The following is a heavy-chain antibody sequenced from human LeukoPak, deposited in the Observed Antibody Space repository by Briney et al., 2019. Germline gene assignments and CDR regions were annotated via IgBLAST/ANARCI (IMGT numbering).Heavy chain of an antibody. V-gene: IGHV4-59*08. Sequence: SEALSLTCTVSGGSIRSFYWSWIRQPPGKGLEWIGYIYYRGSTNYNPSLKSRVTMSVDTSKNQFSLKLTSVTAADTAVYYCARYSGSYLSPFDYWGQGTLVTVSS. CDR3: ARYSGSYLSPFDY. CDR2: IYYRGST. J-gene: IGHJ4*02. D-gene: IGHD1-26*01. CDR1: GGSIRSFY.